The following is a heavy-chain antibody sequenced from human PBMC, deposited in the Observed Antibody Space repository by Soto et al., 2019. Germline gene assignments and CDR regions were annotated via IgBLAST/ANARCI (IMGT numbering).Heavy chain of an antibody. Sequence: GGSLRLSCAASGFTFSSYAMSWVRQAPGKGLEWVSAISGSGGSTYYADSVKGRFTISRDNSKNTLYLQMNSLRAEDTAVYYCAKLLGLIADYYYYGMDVWGQGTTVTVSS. J-gene: IGHJ6*02. CDR3: AKLLGLIADYYYYGMDV. D-gene: IGHD3-16*01. V-gene: IGHV3-23*01. CDR2: ISGSGGST. CDR1: GFTFSSYA.